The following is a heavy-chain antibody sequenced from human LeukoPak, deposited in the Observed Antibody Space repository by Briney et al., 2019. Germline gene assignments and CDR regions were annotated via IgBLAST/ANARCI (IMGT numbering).Heavy chain of an antibody. Sequence: SETLSPTCAVYGGSFSGYYWSWIRQPPGKGLEWIGEINHSGSTNYNPSLKSRVTISVDTSKNQFSLKLSSVTAADTAVYYCARGGPYCSSTSCYNWFDPWGQGTLVTASS. D-gene: IGHD2-2*01. J-gene: IGHJ5*02. CDR1: GGSFSGYY. V-gene: IGHV4-34*01. CDR3: ARGGPYCSSTSCYNWFDP. CDR2: INHSGST.